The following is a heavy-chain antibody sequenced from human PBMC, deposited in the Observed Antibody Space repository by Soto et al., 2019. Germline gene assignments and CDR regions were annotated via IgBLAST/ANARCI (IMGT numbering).Heavy chain of an antibody. CDR3: ARLIVVVPAAMGGFDY. CDR2: IYYSGST. V-gene: IGHV4-61*01. D-gene: IGHD2-2*01. CDR1: GGSVSSGSYY. J-gene: IGHJ4*02. Sequence: PWETLSLTCTVSGGSVSSGSYYWSWIRQPPGKGLEWIGYIYYSGSTNYNPSLKSRVTISVDTSKNQFSLKLSSVTAADTAVYYCARLIVVVPAAMGGFDYWGQGTLVTVSS.